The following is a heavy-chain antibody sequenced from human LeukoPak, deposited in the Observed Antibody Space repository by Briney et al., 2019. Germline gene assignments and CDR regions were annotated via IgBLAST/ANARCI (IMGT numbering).Heavy chain of an antibody. J-gene: IGHJ6*02. CDR2: ISSDGRNI. Sequence: PGGSLRLSCVASGFTSSSYWMHWVRQHPRKGLVWVSRISSDGRNINYADSVRGRFTISRDNAKNTLYLQMNTLRVEDTAVYYCTRDLMDYDVSTGLHHYYMDVWGQGTTVTVSS. V-gene: IGHV3-74*01. CDR3: TRDLMDYDVSTGLHHYYMDV. CDR1: GFTSSSYW. D-gene: IGHD3-9*01.